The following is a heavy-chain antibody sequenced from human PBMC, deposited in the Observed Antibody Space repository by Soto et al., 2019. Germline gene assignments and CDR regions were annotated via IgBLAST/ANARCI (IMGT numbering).Heavy chain of an antibody. CDR1: GFTFSTLA. Sequence: EVQLLESGGGSVQPGGSLRLSCAASGFTFSTLAMTWVRQAPGKGLEWVSSVLASRTGKYYADSVKGRFTISRDNSKNTVYLQMNSLSAEDTAVYYCASVWVGYLGQVTLVTVSS. D-gene: IGHD3-16*01. CDR2: VLASRTGK. CDR3: ASVWVGY. V-gene: IGHV3-23*01. J-gene: IGHJ4*02.